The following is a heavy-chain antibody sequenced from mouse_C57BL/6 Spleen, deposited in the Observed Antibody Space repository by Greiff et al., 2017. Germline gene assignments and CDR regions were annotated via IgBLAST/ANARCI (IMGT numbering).Heavy chain of an antibody. Sequence: QVQLQQPGAELVKPGASVQLSCKASGYTFTSYWMHWVKQRPGQGLEWIGMIHPNSGSTNYNEKFKSKATLTVDKSSSPAYMQLSSLTSEDSAVYYCARAGLRDWYFDVGGTGTTVTVSS. D-gene: IGHD1-1*01. J-gene: IGHJ1*03. CDR1: GYTFTSYW. CDR2: IHPNSGST. CDR3: ARAGLRDWYFDV. V-gene: IGHV1-64*01.